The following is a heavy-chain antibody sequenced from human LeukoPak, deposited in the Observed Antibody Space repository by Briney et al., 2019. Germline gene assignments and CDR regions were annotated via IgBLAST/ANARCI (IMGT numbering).Heavy chain of an antibody. CDR3: ARGIVVVITPHDAFDI. CDR1: GGSISSSSYY. J-gene: IGHJ3*02. D-gene: IGHD3-22*01. CDR2: INHSGST. V-gene: IGHV4-39*07. Sequence: SETLSLTCTVSGGSISSSSYYWGWIRQPPGKGLEWIGEINHSGSTNYNPSLKSRVTISVDTSKNQFSLKLSSVTAADTAVYYCARGIVVVITPHDAFDIWGQGTMVTVSS.